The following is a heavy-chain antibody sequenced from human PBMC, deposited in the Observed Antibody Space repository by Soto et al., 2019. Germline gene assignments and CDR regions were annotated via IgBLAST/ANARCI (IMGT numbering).Heavy chain of an antibody. D-gene: IGHD6-19*01. CDR1: FTSYD. Sequence: VQLVQSGAEVKKPGASVKVSCTFTSYDINWVRQATGQGLEWMAWMNPNSGNTRYAQKFQGRVTMTRNTSNFTAYMELSSLRSEDTAVYYCARGPGSSDWRFSYYYMDVWGQGTTVTVSS. CDR3: ARGPGSSDWRFSYYYMDV. V-gene: IGHV1-8*01. J-gene: IGHJ6*02. CDR2: MNPNSGNT.